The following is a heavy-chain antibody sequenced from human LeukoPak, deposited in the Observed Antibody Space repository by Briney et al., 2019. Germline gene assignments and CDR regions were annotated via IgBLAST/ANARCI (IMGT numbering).Heavy chain of an antibody. Sequence: SETLSLTCSVPGGSISSSNYFWGWIRQPPGKGLEWIASIYYSGTTYYNPSLKSRVIISVDTSKNQFPLKLTSVTAADTAVYYCARGGGELSLYNFYYYMDVWGKGTTATVSS. D-gene: IGHD3-16*02. V-gene: IGHV4-39*06. CDR1: GGSISSSNYF. J-gene: IGHJ6*03. CDR2: IYYSGTT. CDR3: ARGGGELSLYNFYYYMDV.